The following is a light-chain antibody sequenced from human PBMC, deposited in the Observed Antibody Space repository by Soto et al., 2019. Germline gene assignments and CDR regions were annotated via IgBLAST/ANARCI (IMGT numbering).Light chain of an antibody. Sequence: EVVLTRSPATLSLSPGVSATLSCRASQNIGTSLAWYQHRPGQPPRLLIYDVFNRATGVPARFSGGGSGTDFTLTISGLEPEDFAVYYCQQRASWPPFTFGGGTKVEIK. V-gene: IGKV3-11*01. CDR1: QNIGTS. CDR2: DVF. CDR3: QQRASWPPFT. J-gene: IGKJ4*01.